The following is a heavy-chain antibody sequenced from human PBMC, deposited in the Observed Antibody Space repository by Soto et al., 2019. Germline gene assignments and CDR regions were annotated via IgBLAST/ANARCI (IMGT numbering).Heavy chain of an antibody. CDR3: ARDNGRAGSFDP. Sequence: EMQLVESGGGLVQPGGSLRLSCAASGFTFSRYSMNWVRQAPGKVLEWISYITSESTTIYYADSVKGRFTISRDNAKNSLFLQMNSLRDEDTAMYYCARDNGRAGSFDPWGQGTLVTVSS. D-gene: IGHD6-13*01. CDR1: GFTFSRYS. CDR2: ITSESTTI. V-gene: IGHV3-48*02. J-gene: IGHJ5*02.